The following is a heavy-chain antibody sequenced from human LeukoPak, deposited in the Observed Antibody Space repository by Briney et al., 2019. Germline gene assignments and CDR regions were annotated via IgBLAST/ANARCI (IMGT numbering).Heavy chain of an antibody. Sequence: PSEALSLTCTVSGRSISSYYWRWIRQPPGKGLEWIGYIYTSGSTNYNPSLKSRVTISVDTSKTQSSLKLSSVTAADTAVYYCARHALPGNWNHLYWYFDLWGRGTLVTVSS. J-gene: IGHJ2*01. V-gene: IGHV4-4*09. CDR1: GRSISSYY. CDR2: IYTSGST. CDR3: ARHALPGNWNHLYWYFDL. D-gene: IGHD1-14*01.